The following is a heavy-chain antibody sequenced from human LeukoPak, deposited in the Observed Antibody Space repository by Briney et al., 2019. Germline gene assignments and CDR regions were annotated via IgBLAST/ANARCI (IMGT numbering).Heavy chain of an antibody. V-gene: IGHV1-2*02. D-gene: IGHD3-10*01. Sequence: ASVKVPCKASGYTFTGYYMHWVRQAPGQGLEWMGWINPNSGGTNYAQKFQGRVTMTRDTSISTAYMELSRLRSDDTAVYYCARDYYGSGRSFDPWGQGTLVTVSS. CDR2: INPNSGGT. J-gene: IGHJ5*02. CDR1: GYTFTGYY. CDR3: ARDYYGSGRSFDP.